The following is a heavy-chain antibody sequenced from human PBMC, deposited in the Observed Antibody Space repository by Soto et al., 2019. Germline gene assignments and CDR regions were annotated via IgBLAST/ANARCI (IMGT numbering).Heavy chain of an antibody. CDR2: INHSGST. CDR3: ARGRLWVDIVVVVAAKGAFDI. Sequence: SETLCLTCAVYGGSFTGYYWSWIRQPPGKGLEWIGEINHSGSTNYNPSLKSRVTISVDTSKNQFSLKLSSVTAADTAVYYCARGRLWVDIVVVVAAKGAFDIWGQGTMVTVSS. CDR1: GGSFTGYY. D-gene: IGHD2-15*01. V-gene: IGHV4-34*01. J-gene: IGHJ3*02.